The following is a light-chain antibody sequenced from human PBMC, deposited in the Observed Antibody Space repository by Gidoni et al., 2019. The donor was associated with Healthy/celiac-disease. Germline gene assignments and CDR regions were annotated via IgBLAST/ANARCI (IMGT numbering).Light chain of an antibody. V-gene: IGLV3-19*01. CDR3: NSRDSSGNHLR. Sequence: SSELTHDPAVSVALGQTVRITCQGDILRSYYASWYQQKPGQAPVLVIYGKNHRPSGIPDRFSGSNSGNTASLTITGAQAEDEADYYCNSRDSSGNHLRFGGGTKLTVL. CDR1: ILRSYY. CDR2: GKN. J-gene: IGLJ3*02.